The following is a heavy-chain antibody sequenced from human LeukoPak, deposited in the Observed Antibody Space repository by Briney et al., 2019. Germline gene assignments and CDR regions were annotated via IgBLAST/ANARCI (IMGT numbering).Heavy chain of an antibody. D-gene: IGHD2-15*01. CDR1: GGLFSGYY. CDR2: NYYSWCT. J-gene: IGHJ5*02. CDR3: ARGGCSYDSWFDP. Sequence: AETLSLLCAVYGGLFSGYYWRWIREPPGKGVEGIGYNYYSWCTNYNTSLKSRVTIPVDTSKNQFSLKLSSVTAADTAVYYCARGGCSYDSWFDPWGQGTLVTVSS. V-gene: IGHV4-59*13.